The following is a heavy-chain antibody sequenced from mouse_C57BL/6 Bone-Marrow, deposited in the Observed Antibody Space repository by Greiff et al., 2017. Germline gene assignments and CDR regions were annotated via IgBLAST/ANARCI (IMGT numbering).Heavy chain of an antibody. V-gene: IGHV1-63*01. D-gene: IGHD2-3*01. Sequence: VQLQESGAELVRPGTSVKMSCKASGYTFTNYWIGWAKQRPGHGLAWIGDIYPGGGYTNYNEKFKGKAPLTAEKSSSTANMQFSSLTSEYSAIYYCAKIYDGYFDFDYWGQGTTLTVSS. J-gene: IGHJ2*01. CDR3: AKIYDGYFDFDY. CDR2: IYPGGGYT. CDR1: GYTFTNYW.